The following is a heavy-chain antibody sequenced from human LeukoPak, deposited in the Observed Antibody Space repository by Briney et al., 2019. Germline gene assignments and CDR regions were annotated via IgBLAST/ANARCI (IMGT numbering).Heavy chain of an antibody. D-gene: IGHD3-16*01. CDR3: ARNQQLGGHSYYYYGMDV. CDR1: GFTLSNHW. J-gene: IGHJ6*02. CDR2: VNRDGSET. Sequence: GGSLRLSCAASGFTLSNHWMTWVRQVPGRGPEWVANVNRDGSETYYLDSVKGRFTISKDNAKNSLYLQMNSLRADDTAIYYCARNQQLGGHSYYYYGMDVWGQGTTVTVSS. V-gene: IGHV3-7*03.